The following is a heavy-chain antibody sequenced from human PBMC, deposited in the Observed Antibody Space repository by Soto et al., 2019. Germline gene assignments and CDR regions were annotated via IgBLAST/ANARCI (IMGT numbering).Heavy chain of an antibody. D-gene: IGHD3-22*01. J-gene: IGHJ4*02. CDR2: IKSKTDGGKT. V-gene: IGHV3-15*01. CDR3: TTATYYYDSSGYHSHY. Sequence: GGSLRLSCAASGFTFSNAWMSWVRQAPGKGLEWVGRIKSKTDGGKTDYAAPVKGRFTISRDESKNTLYLQMNSLKTEDTAVYYCTTATYYYDSSGYHSHYWGQGTLVTVSS. CDR1: GFTFSNAW.